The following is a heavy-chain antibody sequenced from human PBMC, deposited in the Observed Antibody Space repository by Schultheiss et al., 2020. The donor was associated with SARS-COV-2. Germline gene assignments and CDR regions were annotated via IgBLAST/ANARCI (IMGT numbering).Heavy chain of an antibody. D-gene: IGHD6-13*01. J-gene: IGHJ6*02. CDR2: IYYSGST. Sequence: SQTLSLTCTVSGGSLINSFWTWIRQPPGKGLEWIGYIYYSGSTYYNPSLKSRVTISVDTSKNQFSLKLSSVTAADTAVYYCARMDTGLGYGMDVWGQGTTVTVSS. CDR3: ARMDTGLGYGMDV. V-gene: IGHV4-59*12. CDR1: GGSLINSF.